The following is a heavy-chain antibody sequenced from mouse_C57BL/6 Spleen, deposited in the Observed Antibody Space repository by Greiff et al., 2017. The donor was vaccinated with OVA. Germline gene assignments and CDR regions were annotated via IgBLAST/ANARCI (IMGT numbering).Heavy chain of an antibody. Sequence: EVKLMESGPGLVKPSQSLSLTCSVTGYSITSGYYWNWIRQFPGNKLEWMGYISYDGSNNYNPSLKNRISITRDTSKNQFFLKLNSVTTEDTATYYCASLIYDGYPYAMDYWGQGTSVTVSS. CDR1: GYSITSGYY. J-gene: IGHJ4*01. D-gene: IGHD2-3*01. CDR3: ASLIYDGYPYAMDY. V-gene: IGHV3-6*01. CDR2: ISYDGSN.